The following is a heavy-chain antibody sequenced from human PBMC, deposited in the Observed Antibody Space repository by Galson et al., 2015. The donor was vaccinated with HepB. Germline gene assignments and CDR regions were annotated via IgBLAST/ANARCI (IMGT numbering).Heavy chain of an antibody. Sequence: SVKVSCKASGYTFTSYSISWVRQAPGQGLEWMGWVTGDSGDTNYAQRIQGRVTMTTDTSTSTAYMEMRSLRSDDTAVYFCARGRLGTGWLDFWGQGTLVTVSS. CDR3: ARGRLGTGWLDF. D-gene: IGHD6-19*01. CDR2: VTGDSGDT. V-gene: IGHV1-18*04. J-gene: IGHJ4*02. CDR1: GYTFTSYS.